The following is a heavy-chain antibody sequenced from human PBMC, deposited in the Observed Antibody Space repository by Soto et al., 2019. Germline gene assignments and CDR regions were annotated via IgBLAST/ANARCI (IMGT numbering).Heavy chain of an antibody. V-gene: IGHV4-39*07. D-gene: IGHD2-21*02. CDR3: ARGGWRLIDY. CDR1: GGSISSSSYY. Sequence: SETLSLTCTVSGGSISSSSYYWGWIRQPPGKGLEWIGSIYYSGSTYYNPSLKSRVTISVDTSKNQFSLKLSSVTAADTAVYYCARGGWRLIDYWGQGTLVTVSS. J-gene: IGHJ4*02. CDR2: IYYSGST.